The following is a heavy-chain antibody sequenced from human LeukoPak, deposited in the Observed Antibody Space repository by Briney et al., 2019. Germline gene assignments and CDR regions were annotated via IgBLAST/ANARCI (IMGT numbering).Heavy chain of an antibody. D-gene: IGHD3-10*01. CDR1: GGSISSYY. Sequence: PSETLSLTCTVSGGSISSYYWSWIRQPAGKGLEWIGRIYTSGSTNYNPSLKSRVTISVDTSKNQFSLKLSSVTAADTAVYYCAGGGGSGTKSPDAFDIWGQGTMVTVSS. V-gene: IGHV4-4*07. CDR2: IYTSGST. J-gene: IGHJ3*02. CDR3: AGGGGSGTKSPDAFDI.